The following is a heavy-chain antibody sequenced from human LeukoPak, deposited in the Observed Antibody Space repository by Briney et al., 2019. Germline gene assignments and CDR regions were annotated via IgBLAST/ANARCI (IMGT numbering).Heavy chain of an antibody. Sequence: PSETLSLTCTVSGYSISSGYYWGWIRQPPGKGLEWIGSIYHSGSTYYNPSLKSRVTISVDTSKNQFSLKLSSVIAADTAVYYCARQKWELLNYFDYWGQGTLVTVSS. CDR1: GYSISSGYY. CDR2: IYHSGST. V-gene: IGHV4-38-2*02. CDR3: ARQKWELLNYFDY. D-gene: IGHD1-26*01. J-gene: IGHJ4*02.